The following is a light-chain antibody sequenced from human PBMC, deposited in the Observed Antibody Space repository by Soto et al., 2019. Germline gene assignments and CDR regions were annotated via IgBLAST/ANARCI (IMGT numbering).Light chain of an antibody. CDR3: QQRGNWPVT. J-gene: IGKJ1*01. CDR2: DAS. Sequence: EIVLTQSPATLSLSPGERATLSCRASQSVGSYFAWYQQKPGQAPRLLIYDASNRATGIPARFSGSGSGTDFALTISCLEPDDFAVYSCQQRGNWPVTFGQGTRVDIK. CDR1: QSVGSY. V-gene: IGKV3-11*01.